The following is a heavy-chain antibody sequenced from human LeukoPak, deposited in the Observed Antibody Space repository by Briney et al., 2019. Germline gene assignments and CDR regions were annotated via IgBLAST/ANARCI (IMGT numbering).Heavy chain of an antibody. CDR3: ARDGEYGTGSYYRGCFDY. CDR1: EYSFTAFY. Sequence: GASVKLSCKASEYSFTAFYIHWVRQARGQALEWMAWIHPRSGETNYAQKFQGRVTMTRDTSISTAYMDLSSLGSDDTAVYYCARDGEYGTGSYYRGCFDYWGQGILVTVSS. CDR2: IHPRSGET. J-gene: IGHJ4*02. V-gene: IGHV1-2*02. D-gene: IGHD3-10*01.